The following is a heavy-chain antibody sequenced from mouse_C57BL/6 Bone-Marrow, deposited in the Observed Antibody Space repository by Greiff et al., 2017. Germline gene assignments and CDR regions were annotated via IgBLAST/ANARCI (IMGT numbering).Heavy chain of an antibody. CDR3: ARNDYVYFDY. V-gene: IGHV1-69*01. Sequence: QVQLQQPGAELVMPGASVKLSCKASGYTFTSYWMHWVKQRPGQGLEWIGEIDPSDSYTNYNHKFKGKSTLTVDKSSSTAYMQRSSLTSEDSAVYYCARNDYVYFDYWGQGTTLTVSS. CDR2: IDPSDSYT. CDR1: GYTFTSYW. J-gene: IGHJ2*01. D-gene: IGHD2-4*01.